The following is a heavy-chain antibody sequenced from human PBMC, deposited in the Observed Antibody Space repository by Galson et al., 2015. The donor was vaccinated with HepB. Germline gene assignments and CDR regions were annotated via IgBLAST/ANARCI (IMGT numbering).Heavy chain of an antibody. CDR1: GYTFTSYY. CDR2: INPSGGST. Sequence: SVKVSCKAPGYTFTSYYMHWVRQAPGQGLEWMGIINPSGGSTSYAQKLQGRVTMTRDTSTSTVYMELSSLRSEDTAVYYCARDGDTAMGARDAFDIWGQGTMVTVSS. J-gene: IGHJ3*02. CDR3: ARDGDTAMGARDAFDI. V-gene: IGHV1-46*04. D-gene: IGHD5-18*01.